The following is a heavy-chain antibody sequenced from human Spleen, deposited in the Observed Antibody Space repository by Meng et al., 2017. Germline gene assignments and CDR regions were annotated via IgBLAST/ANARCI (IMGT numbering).Heavy chain of an antibody. Sequence: ASVKVSCKASGYTFTAYYIHWVRQAPGQGLEWLGRVNPISGGTNYAQKFQGRVTLTGDTSIRTAYMELSSLRSDDTAVYYCARDNVLMVYLAEFRAFDYWGQGTLVTVSS. CDR2: VNPISGGT. CDR3: ARDNVLMVYLAEFRAFDY. CDR1: GYTFTAYY. J-gene: IGHJ4*02. V-gene: IGHV1-2*06. D-gene: IGHD2-8*01.